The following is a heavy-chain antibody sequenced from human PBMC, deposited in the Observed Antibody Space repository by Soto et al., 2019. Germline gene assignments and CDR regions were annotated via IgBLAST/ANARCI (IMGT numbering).Heavy chain of an antibody. D-gene: IGHD2-15*01. CDR3: ARSISTDSDY. V-gene: IGHV1-69*05. Sequence: QVQLLQSGAEVKRPGSSVKVSCETSGGMFSSYAINWVRQAPGQGLEWMGGIIPFSATPHYAQKFQGRVTMTTDTSTSTAYMELRSLRSDDTAVYYCARSISTDSDYWGQGTLVTVSS. J-gene: IGHJ4*02. CDR1: GGMFSSYA. CDR2: IIPFSATP.